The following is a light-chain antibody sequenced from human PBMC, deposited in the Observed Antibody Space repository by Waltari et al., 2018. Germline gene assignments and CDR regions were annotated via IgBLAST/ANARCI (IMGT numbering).Light chain of an antibody. CDR2: DST. Sequence: QSALTQPASMFGSPGQSITIPFTGSTRDIGSYHLLSRFPPHPGKAPKLIISDSTNRPSGVSDRFSASKSGSTASLTISGLQGEDEADYYCCAYAGSDTFIFGGGTQVTV. CDR3: CAYAGSDTFI. J-gene: IGLJ6*01. V-gene: IGLV2-23*01. CDR1: TRDIGSYHL.